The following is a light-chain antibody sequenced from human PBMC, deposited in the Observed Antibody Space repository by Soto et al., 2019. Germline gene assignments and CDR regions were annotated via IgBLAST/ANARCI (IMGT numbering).Light chain of an antibody. CDR2: DAS. J-gene: IGKJ5*01. V-gene: IGKV3-11*01. CDR3: QQYGTPRSVT. CDR1: QSVSSY. Sequence: EIVLTQSPATLSLSTGERATLSCRASQSVSSYLAWYQQKPGQAPRLLIYDASNRATGIPARFSGSGFGTDFTLTISKVEPEDFAVYYCQQYGTPRSVTFGQGTRLEI.